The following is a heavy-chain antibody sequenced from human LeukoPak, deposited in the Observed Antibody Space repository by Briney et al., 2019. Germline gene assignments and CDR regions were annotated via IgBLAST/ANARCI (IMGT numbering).Heavy chain of an antibody. V-gene: IGHV3-23*01. J-gene: IGHJ4*02. CDR1: GFTFSSYA. CDR2: VSGSGGNT. Sequence: GSLRLSCAASGFTFSSYAMSWVRQAPGKGLEWVSAVSGSGGNTYYADSVKGRLTISRDNSRSTLYLQVNSLRADDTAVYYCAKLKYDSSGYYLDYWGQGTLVTVSS. CDR3: AKLKYDSSGYYLDY. D-gene: IGHD3-22*01.